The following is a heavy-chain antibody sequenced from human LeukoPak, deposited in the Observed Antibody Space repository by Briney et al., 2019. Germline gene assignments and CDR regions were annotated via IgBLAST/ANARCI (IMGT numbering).Heavy chain of an antibody. CDR3: ARGGSWFKYFDL. J-gene: IGHJ2*01. CDR1: GGSISTYY. Sequence: SETPSLTCTVSGGSISTYYWSWIRQPPGKGLEWIGYIYYSGSYNYNPSLKSRAAVSVDTSKNQFSLKLTSVTAADTAVYYCARGGSWFKYFDLWGRGTLVSVSS. V-gene: IGHV4-59*01. D-gene: IGHD3-10*01. CDR2: IYYSGSY.